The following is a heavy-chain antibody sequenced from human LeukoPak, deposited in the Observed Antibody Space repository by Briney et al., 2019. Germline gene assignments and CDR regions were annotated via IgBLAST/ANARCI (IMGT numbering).Heavy chain of an antibody. CDR1: GGSISSGDYY. CDR2: IYYNGST. D-gene: IGHD5-12*01. Sequence: SETLSLTCTVSGGSISSGDYYWSWIRQPPGTGLEWIGYIYYNGSTYYNPSLKSRVTISVDTSKNQFSLKLSSVTAADTAVYYCARDTIRGYDSDYWGQGTLVTVSS. J-gene: IGHJ4*02. CDR3: ARDTIRGYDSDY. V-gene: IGHV4-30-4*01.